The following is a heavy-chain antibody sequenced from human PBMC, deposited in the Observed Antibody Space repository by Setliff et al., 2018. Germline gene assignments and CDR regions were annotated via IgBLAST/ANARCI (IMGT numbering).Heavy chain of an antibody. Sequence: ASVKVSCKASGYTFTSYDINWVRQATGQGLEWMGWMNPNSGNTGYAQKFQGRVTMTRNTSISTAYMELSSLRSEDTAVYYCARVRACVCGELQFLGWGGDNYGMDVWGQGTTVTVSS. CDR1: GYTFTSYD. CDR2: MNPNSGNT. D-gene: IGHD3-3*01. V-gene: IGHV1-8*02. J-gene: IGHJ6*02. CDR3: ARVRACVCGELQFLGWGGDNYGMDV.